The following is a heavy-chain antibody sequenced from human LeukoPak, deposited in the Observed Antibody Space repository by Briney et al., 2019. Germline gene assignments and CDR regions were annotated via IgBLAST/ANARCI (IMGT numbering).Heavy chain of an antibody. CDR3: ARDGCSSTSCYLPGAFDP. D-gene: IGHD2-2*01. CDR2: ISSSGSTI. CDR1: GFTFSDYY. J-gene: IGHJ5*02. Sequence: GGSLRLPCAASGFTFSDYYMSWIRQAPGKGLEWVSYISSSGSTIYYADSVKGRFTISRDNAKNSLYLQMNSLRAEDTAVYYCARDGCSSTSCYLPGAFDPWGQGTLVTVSS. V-gene: IGHV3-11*01.